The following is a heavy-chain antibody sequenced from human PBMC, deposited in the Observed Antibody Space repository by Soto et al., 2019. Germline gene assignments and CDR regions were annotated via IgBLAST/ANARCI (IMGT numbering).Heavy chain of an antibody. D-gene: IGHD2-15*01. CDR2: IHYSGST. Sequence: PSETLSLTCTVSGGSISSYYWSWIRQPPGKGLEWIGYIHYSGSTKYNPSLKSRVTISVDTSKNQFSLKLSSVTAADTAVYYCASRRRGYCSGGSCYSGFDYWGQGTLVTVS. CDR1: GGSISSYY. V-gene: IGHV4-59*12. CDR3: ASRRRGYCSGGSCYSGFDY. J-gene: IGHJ4*02.